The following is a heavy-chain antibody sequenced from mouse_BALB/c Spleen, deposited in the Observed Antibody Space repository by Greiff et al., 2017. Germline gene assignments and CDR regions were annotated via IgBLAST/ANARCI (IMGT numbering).Heavy chain of an antibody. D-gene: IGHD4-1*01. CDR2: ISSGSSTI. Sequence: EVKVVESGGGLVQPGGSRKLSCAASGFTFSSFGMHWVRQAPEKGLEWVAYISSGSSTIYYADTVKGRFTISRDNPKNTLFLQMTSLRSEDTAMYYCARGLGSYAMDYWGQGTSVTVSS. CDR3: ARGLGSYAMDY. V-gene: IGHV5-17*02. J-gene: IGHJ4*01. CDR1: GFTFSSFG.